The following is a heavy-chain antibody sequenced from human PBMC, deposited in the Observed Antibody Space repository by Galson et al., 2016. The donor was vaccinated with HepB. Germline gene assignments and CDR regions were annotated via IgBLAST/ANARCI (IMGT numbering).Heavy chain of an antibody. CDR2: IYNSDST. D-gene: IGHD4-23*01. CDR1: GASISSGDYF. V-gene: IGHV4-61*08. CDR3: ARRGDSSGTLHY. Sequence: ETLSLTCTVSGASISSGDYFWTWIRQPPGKGLEWIGYIYNSDSTNYNPSLKSRVTISVDTSKNQFSLKLTSVIVADTAVYYCARRGDSSGTLHYWGQGALVTVSA. J-gene: IGHJ4*02.